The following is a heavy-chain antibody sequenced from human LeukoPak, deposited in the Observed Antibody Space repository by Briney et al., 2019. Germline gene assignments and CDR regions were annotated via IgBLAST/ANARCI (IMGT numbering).Heavy chain of an antibody. J-gene: IGHJ3*02. V-gene: IGHV1-69*05. D-gene: IGHD3-22*01. CDR2: IIPIFGTA. CDR1: GGTFSSYA. CDR3: ARALDYYDSSGKVPSYAFDI. Sequence: GASVKVSCKASGGTFSSYAISWVRQAPGQGLEWMGGIIPIFGTANYAQKFQGRVTIATDESTSTAYMELSSLRSEDTAVYYCARALDYYDSSGKVPSYAFDIWGQGTMVTVSS.